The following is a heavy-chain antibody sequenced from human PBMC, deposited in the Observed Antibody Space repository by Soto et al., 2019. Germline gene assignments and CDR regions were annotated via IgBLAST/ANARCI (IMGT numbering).Heavy chain of an antibody. CDR1: GFTFSSYS. CDR2: ISSSSSTI. J-gene: IGHJ4*02. V-gene: IGHV3-48*04. CDR3: ARALRGYYDILTGSPLDY. Sequence: GGSLRLSCAASGFTFSSYSMNWVRQAPGKGLEWVSYISSSSSTIYYADSVKGRFTISRDNAKNSLYLQMNSLRAEDTAVYYCARALRGYYDILTGSPLDYWGQGTLVTVSS. D-gene: IGHD3-9*01.